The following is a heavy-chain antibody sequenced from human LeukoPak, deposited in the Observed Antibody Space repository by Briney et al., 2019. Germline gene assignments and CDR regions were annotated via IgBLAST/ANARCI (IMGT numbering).Heavy chain of an antibody. J-gene: IGHJ4*02. CDR1: GFTFSDYY. D-gene: IGHD3-3*02. V-gene: IGHV3-11*01. CDR2: ISSSGSTI. CDR3: ARDLTKSTAFLVY. Sequence: GGSLRLSCAASGFTFSDYYMSWIRQAPGKGLEWVSYISSSGSTIYYADSVKGRFTISRDNAKNSLYLQMNSLRAEDTAVYYCARDLTKSTAFLVYWGQGTLVTVSS.